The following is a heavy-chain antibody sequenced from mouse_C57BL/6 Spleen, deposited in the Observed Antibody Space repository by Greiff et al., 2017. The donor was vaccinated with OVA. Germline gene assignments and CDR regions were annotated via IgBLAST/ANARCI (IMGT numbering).Heavy chain of an antibody. Sequence: EVQRVESGGDLVKPGGSLKLSCAASGFTFSSYGMSWVRQTPDKRLEWVATISSGGSYTYYPDSVKGRFTISRDNAKNTLYLQMSSLKSEDTAMYYWARLTEGDFDVWGTGTTVTVSS. J-gene: IGHJ1*03. V-gene: IGHV5-6*01. CDR3: ARLTEGDFDV. CDR1: GFTFSSYG. CDR2: ISSGGSYT.